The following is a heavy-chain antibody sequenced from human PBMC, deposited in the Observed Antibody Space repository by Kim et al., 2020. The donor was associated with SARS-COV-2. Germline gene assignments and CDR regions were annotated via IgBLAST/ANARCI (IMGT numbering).Heavy chain of an antibody. CDR2: INHIGST. V-gene: IGHV4-34*01. CDR1: GGSFSDYY. J-gene: IGHJ4*02. D-gene: IGHD2-15*01. CDR3: AKHDARYCSGGNCWYFDY. Sequence: SETLSLTCAVYGGSFSDYYWTWIRQPPEKGLEWIGEINHIGSTNYNPSLKSRVTMSVDTSKSQLSLKLSSVTAADTAVYYCAKHDARYCSGGNCWYFDYWGQGTLVTVSS.